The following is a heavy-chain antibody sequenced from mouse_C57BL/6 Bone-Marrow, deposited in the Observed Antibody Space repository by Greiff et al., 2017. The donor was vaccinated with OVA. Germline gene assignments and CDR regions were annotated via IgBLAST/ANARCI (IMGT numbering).Heavy chain of an antibody. J-gene: IGHJ2*01. CDR2: IDPETGGT. CDR1: GYTFTDYE. CDR3: TSGEIHFYGSPWDY. Sequence: VQLQQSGAELVRPGASVTLSCKASGYTFTDYEMHWVKQTPVHGLEWIGAIDPETGGTAYNQNFKGKAILTADKTSSTAYMELRSLTSEDSAVYYCTSGEIHFYGSPWDYWGQGTTLTVSS. V-gene: IGHV1-15*01. D-gene: IGHD1-1*01.